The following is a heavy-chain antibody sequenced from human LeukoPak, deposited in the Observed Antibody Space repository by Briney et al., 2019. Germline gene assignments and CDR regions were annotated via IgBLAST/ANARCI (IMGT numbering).Heavy chain of an antibody. V-gene: IGHV3-23*01. CDR2: ISCSGGST. CDR1: GFTFSSYA. D-gene: IGHD3-16*01. J-gene: IGHJ4*02. Sequence: GGSLRLSCAASGFTFSSYAMSWVRQAPGKGLEWVSGISCSGGSTYYADSVKGRFTISRDNSKNTLYLQMNSLRVEDTAVYYCARDSRSFIVMITEPRKNLVDYWGQGTLVTVSS. CDR3: ARDSRSFIVMITEPRKNLVDY.